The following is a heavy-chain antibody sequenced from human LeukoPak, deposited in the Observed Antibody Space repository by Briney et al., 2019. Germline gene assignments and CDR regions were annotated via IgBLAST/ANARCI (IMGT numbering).Heavy chain of an antibody. CDR2: ISSSSSYI. CDR3: ARWDGYGDY. Sequence: GGSLRLSCAASGFTFSSYSMNWVRQAPGKGLEWVSSISSSSSYIYYADSVKGRFTISRDNSKNTVFLQMDSLRAEDTAVYYCARWDGYGDYWGQGTLVTVSS. J-gene: IGHJ4*02. D-gene: IGHD5-24*01. V-gene: IGHV3-21*04. CDR1: GFTFSSYS.